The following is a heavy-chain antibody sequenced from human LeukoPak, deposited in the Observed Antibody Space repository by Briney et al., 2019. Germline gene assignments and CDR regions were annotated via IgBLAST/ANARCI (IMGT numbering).Heavy chain of an antibody. CDR3: ARSGLLWFGELLSY. D-gene: IGHD3-10*01. Sequence: SETLSLTCTVSGGSISSYYWSWIRQPPGKGLEWIGYIYYSGSTNYNPSLKSRVTISVDTSKNQFSLKLSSVTAADTAVYYCARSGLLWFGELLSYWGQGTLVTVSS. V-gene: IGHV4-59*01. J-gene: IGHJ4*02. CDR1: GGSISSYY. CDR2: IYYSGST.